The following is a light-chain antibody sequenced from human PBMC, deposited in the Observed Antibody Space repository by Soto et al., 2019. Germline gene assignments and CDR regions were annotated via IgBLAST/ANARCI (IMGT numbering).Light chain of an antibody. CDR3: AAWDDSLVV. V-gene: IGLV1-44*01. CDR1: SSNIGSNT. CDR2: SNN. J-gene: IGLJ2*01. Sequence: QSVPTQPPSASGTPGQRVTISCSGSSSNIGSNTVNWYQQLPGTAPKLLIYSNNQRPSGVPDRFSGSKSGTSASLAISGLQSEDEADYYCAAWDDSLVVFGGGTKVTVL.